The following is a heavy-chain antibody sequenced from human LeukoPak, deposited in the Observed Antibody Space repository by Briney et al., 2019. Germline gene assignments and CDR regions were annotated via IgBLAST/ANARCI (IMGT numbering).Heavy chain of an antibody. J-gene: IGHJ4*02. Sequence: GGSLRLSCAASGFTFDDYAMHWVRQAPGKGLEWVSGISWNSGSIGYADSVKGRFTISRDNAKNSLYLQMNSLRDEDTAVYYCARDRVIFGVVIRVFDYWGQGTLVTVSS. V-gene: IGHV3-9*01. CDR1: GFTFDDYA. D-gene: IGHD3-3*01. CDR2: ISWNSGSI. CDR3: ARDRVIFGVVIRVFDY.